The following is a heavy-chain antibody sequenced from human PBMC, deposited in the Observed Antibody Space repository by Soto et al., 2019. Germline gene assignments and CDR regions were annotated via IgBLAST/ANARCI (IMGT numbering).Heavy chain of an antibody. CDR3: ATDQILRFLEGLNYFDY. Sequence: GGSLRLSCAASGFTFSSYAMSWVRQAPGKGLEWVSAISGSGGNTYYADSVKGRFTISRDNSKNTLYLQMNSLRAEDTAVYYCATDQILRFLEGLNYFDYWGQETLVNVSS. CDR2: ISGSGGNT. CDR1: GFTFSSYA. D-gene: IGHD3-3*01. J-gene: IGHJ4*02. V-gene: IGHV3-23*01.